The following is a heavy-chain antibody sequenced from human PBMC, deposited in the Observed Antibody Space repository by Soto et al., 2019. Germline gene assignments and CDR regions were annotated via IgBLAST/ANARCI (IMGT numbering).Heavy chain of an antibody. Sequence: PGESLKISCKGSGYSFTSYWIGWVRQMPGKGLEWMGIIYPGDSDTRYSPSFQGQVTISADKSISTAYLQWSSLKASDTAMYYCATTRGDYCDSSGPPRDAFDIWGQGTMVTVSS. D-gene: IGHD3-22*01. V-gene: IGHV5-51*01. CDR1: GYSFTSYW. CDR2: IYPGDSDT. CDR3: ATTRGDYCDSSGPPRDAFDI. J-gene: IGHJ3*02.